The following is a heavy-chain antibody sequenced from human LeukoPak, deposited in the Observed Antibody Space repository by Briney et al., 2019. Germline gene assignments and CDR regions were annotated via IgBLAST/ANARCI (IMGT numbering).Heavy chain of an antibody. D-gene: IGHD4-17*01. CDR1: GFTFTDAW. CDR3: ARGTVTPDY. CDR2: INSDGSST. Sequence: GGSLRLSCAASGFTFTDAWMHWVRQAPGKGLVWVSRINSDGSSTSYADSVKGRFTISRDNAKNTLYLQMNSLRAEDTAVYYCARGTVTPDYWGQGTLVTVSS. V-gene: IGHV3-74*01. J-gene: IGHJ4*02.